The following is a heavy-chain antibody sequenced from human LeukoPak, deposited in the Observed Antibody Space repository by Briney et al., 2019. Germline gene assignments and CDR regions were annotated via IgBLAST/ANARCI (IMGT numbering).Heavy chain of an antibody. CDR2: IIPIFGTA. J-gene: IGHJ6*03. V-gene: IGHV1-69*13. CDR1: GGTFSSYA. D-gene: IGHD3-3*01. CDR3: ARDHDGRMDV. Sequence: ASVKVSCEASGGTFSSYAISWVRQAPGQGLEWMGGIIPIFGTANYAQKFQGRVTITADESTSTAYKELSSLRSEDTAVYYCARDHDGRMDVWGKGTTVTVSS.